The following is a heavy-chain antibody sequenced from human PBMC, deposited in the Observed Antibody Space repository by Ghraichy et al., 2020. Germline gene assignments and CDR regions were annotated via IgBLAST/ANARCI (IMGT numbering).Heavy chain of an antibody. J-gene: IGHJ3*02. CDR1: GFTFSSYE. Sequence: GSLRLSCAASGFTFSSYEMNWVRQAPGKGLEWVSYISSSGSTIYYADSVKGRFTISRDNAKNSLYLQMNSLRAEDTAVYYCARGPQNWGVDAFDIWGQGTMVTVSS. CDR3: ARGPQNWGVDAFDI. D-gene: IGHD7-27*01. V-gene: IGHV3-48*03. CDR2: ISSSGSTI.